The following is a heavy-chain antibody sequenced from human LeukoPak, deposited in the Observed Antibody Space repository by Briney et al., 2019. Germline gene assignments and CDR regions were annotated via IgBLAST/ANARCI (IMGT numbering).Heavy chain of an antibody. Sequence: KPSETLSLTCAVYRGSVSGYYWSWIRQSPGKGLEWIGEISHSGRTKNNPSLKSRVTISEDMSKKQFSLKLNSVTAADTAVYYCARGFDGLTGYYPPDYWSQGTLVTVSS. V-gene: IGHV4-34*01. D-gene: IGHD3-9*01. CDR2: ISHSGRT. J-gene: IGHJ4*02. CDR1: RGSVSGYY. CDR3: ARGFDGLTGYYPPDY.